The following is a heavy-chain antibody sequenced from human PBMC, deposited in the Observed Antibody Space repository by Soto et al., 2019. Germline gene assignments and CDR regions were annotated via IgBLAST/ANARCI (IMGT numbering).Heavy chain of an antibody. CDR1: GFTFSSYS. CDR2: ISSSSSTI. J-gene: IGHJ4*02. CDR3: ASYCSGGSCYRPVY. Sequence: PGGSLRLSCAASGFTFSSYSMNWVRQAPGKGLEWVSYISSSSSTIYYADSVKGRFTISRDNAKNSLYLQMNSLRAEDTAVYYCASYCSGGSCYRPVYWGQGTLVTVSS. D-gene: IGHD2-15*01. V-gene: IGHV3-48*01.